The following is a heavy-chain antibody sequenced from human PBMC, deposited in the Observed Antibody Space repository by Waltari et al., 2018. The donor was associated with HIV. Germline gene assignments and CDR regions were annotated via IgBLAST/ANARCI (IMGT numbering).Heavy chain of an antibody. D-gene: IGHD5-12*01. CDR3: ARGSEYSGYADAFDI. CDR2: IYSGGST. J-gene: IGHJ3*02. CDR1: EFTVSSDY. Sequence: EVQLVETGGGLIQPGGSVRLSCAASEFTVSSDYMSWVRQAPGKGLEWFSVIYSGGSTYYADSVKGRFTISRDNSKNTLYLQMNSLRAEDTAIYYCARGSEYSGYADAFDIWGQGTMVTVSS. V-gene: IGHV3-53*02.